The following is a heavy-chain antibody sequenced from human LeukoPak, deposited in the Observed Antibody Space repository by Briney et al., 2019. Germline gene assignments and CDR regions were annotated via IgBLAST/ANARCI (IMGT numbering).Heavy chain of an antibody. Sequence: PGGSLRLSCAASGFTFSSYGMHWVRQAPSKGLEWVAVISYDGSNKYYADSVKGRFTISRDNSKNTLYLQMNSLRAEDTAVYYCAKDHSSSVGRPRNYFDYWGQGTLVTVSS. V-gene: IGHV3-30*18. CDR3: AKDHSSSVGRPRNYFDY. D-gene: IGHD6-13*01. CDR1: GFTFSSYG. J-gene: IGHJ4*02. CDR2: ISYDGSNK.